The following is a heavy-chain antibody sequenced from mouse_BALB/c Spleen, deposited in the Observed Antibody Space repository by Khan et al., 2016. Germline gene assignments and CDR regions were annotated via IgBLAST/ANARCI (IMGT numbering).Heavy chain of an antibody. CDR2: IWSDGST. Sequence: QVQLKQSGPGLVAPSQSLSITCTVSGFSLTSYGVHWVRQPPGKGLEWLVVIWSDGSTTYNSALKSRLSISKDNSKSQVFLKMHSLQTDDTAKYYCAGGGDGGGAMDYWGQGTSVTVSS. D-gene: IGHD1-1*02. J-gene: IGHJ4*01. CDR3: AGGGDGGGAMDY. CDR1: GFSLTSYG. V-gene: IGHV2-6*02.